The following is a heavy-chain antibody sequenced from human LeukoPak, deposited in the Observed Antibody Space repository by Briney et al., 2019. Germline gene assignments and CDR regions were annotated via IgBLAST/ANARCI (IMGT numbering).Heavy chain of an antibody. D-gene: IGHD5-18*01. CDR3: ARSGYSYGADAFEI. Sequence: SETLSLTCIVSGGSISSYYWSWIRQPPGKGLEWIGYIYYSGSTNYNPSLKSRVTISVDTSRTQFSLKLSSVTAADTAVYYCARSGYSYGADAFEIWGQGTMVTVSS. V-gene: IGHV4-59*01. CDR1: GGSISSYY. J-gene: IGHJ3*02. CDR2: IYYSGST.